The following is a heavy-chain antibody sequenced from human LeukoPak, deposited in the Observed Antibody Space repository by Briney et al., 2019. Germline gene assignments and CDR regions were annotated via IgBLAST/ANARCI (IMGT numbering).Heavy chain of an antibody. CDR2: TNPSGGST. D-gene: IGHD3-3*01. J-gene: IGHJ5*02. V-gene: IGHV1-46*01. CDR1: GYTFTSYY. CDR3: ARGILEWLSDHNNWFDP. Sequence: ASVKVSCKASGYTFTSYYMHWVRQAPGQGLEWMGLTNPSGGSTSYAQKFQGRVTMTRDTSTSTVYMELSSLRSEDTAVYYCARGILEWLSDHNNWFDPWGQGTLVTVSS.